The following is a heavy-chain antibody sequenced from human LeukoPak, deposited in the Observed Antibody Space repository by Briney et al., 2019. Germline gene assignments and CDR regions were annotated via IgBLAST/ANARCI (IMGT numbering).Heavy chain of an antibody. CDR3: ARVSSGIWWNFDY. CDR2: ITSGGTTI. Sequence: PGGSLRLSCAASGFTFRTYNMNWVRQARGRGVEWVSYITSGGTTIYYPDSVKGRFTISRDNAKNSLYLQMNSLRAEDTAVYYCARVSSGIWWNFDYWGQGTLVTVSS. CDR1: GFTFRTYN. J-gene: IGHJ4*02. V-gene: IGHV3-48*01. D-gene: IGHD3-10*01.